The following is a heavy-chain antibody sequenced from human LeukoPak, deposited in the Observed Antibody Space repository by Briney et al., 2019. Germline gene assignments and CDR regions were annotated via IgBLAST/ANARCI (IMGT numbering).Heavy chain of an antibody. CDR1: GGSFSGYY. D-gene: IGHD1/OR15-1a*01. CDR3: ARRLRRTHYFDS. Sequence: PSETLSLTCAVYGGSFSGYYWSWIRQPPGKGLEWIGEINHSGSTNYNPSLKSRVTISVDTSQNHFSLRLSSVTAADTAVYYCARRLRRTHYFDSWGQGTLVTVSS. CDR2: INHSGST. V-gene: IGHV4-34*01. J-gene: IGHJ4*02.